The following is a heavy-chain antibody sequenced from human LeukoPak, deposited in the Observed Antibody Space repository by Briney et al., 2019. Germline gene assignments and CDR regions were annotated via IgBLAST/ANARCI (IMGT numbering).Heavy chain of an antibody. CDR2: IYYSGST. Sequence: SEILSLTCTVSGGSISSSSYYWGWIRQPPGKGLEWIGSIYYSGSTYYNPSLKSRVTISVDTSKNQFSLKLSSVTAADTAVYYCARLDGDYAFDYWGQGTLVTVSS. CDR3: ARLDGDYAFDY. D-gene: IGHD4-17*01. J-gene: IGHJ4*02. CDR1: GGSISSSSYY. V-gene: IGHV4-39*01.